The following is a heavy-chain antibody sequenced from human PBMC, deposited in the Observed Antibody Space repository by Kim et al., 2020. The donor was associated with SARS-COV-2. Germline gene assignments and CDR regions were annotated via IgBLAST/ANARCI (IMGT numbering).Heavy chain of an antibody. CDR1: GFTFSSYA. CDR2: ISGSGGST. Sequence: GGSLRLSCAASGFTFSSYAMSWVRQAPGKGLEWVSAISGSGGSTYYADSVKGRFTISRDNSKNTLYLQMNSLRAEDTAVYYCAKVPGPYYYDSSGYYYWWGQGTLVTVSS. V-gene: IGHV3-23*01. D-gene: IGHD3-22*01. CDR3: AKVPGPYYYDSSGYYYW. J-gene: IGHJ4*02.